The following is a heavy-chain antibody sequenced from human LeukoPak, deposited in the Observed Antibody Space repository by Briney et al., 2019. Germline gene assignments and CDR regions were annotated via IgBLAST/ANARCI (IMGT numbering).Heavy chain of an antibody. Sequence: SETLSLTCTVSGGSISSYYWSWIRQPAGKGLEWIGRIYSSGSTNYNPSLKSRVTMSVDTSKNQFSLKLSSVTAADTAVYYCARLHYGGNYGYYYYYMDVWGKGTTVTISS. D-gene: IGHD4-23*01. V-gene: IGHV4-4*07. J-gene: IGHJ6*03. CDR3: ARLHYGGNYGYYYYYMDV. CDR1: GGSISSYY. CDR2: IYSSGST.